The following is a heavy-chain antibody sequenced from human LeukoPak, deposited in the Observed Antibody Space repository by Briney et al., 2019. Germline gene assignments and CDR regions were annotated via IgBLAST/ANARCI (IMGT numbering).Heavy chain of an antibody. J-gene: IGHJ4*02. CDR2: ISYDGSNK. Sequence: GGSLRLSCAASGFTFSSYAMHWVRQAPGKGLEWVAVISYDGSNKYYADSVKGRFTISRDNAKNSLYLQMNSLRAEDTAVYYCARYDYGDYWGQGTLVTVSS. CDR1: GFTFSSYA. CDR3: ARYDYGDY. V-gene: IGHV3-30-3*01.